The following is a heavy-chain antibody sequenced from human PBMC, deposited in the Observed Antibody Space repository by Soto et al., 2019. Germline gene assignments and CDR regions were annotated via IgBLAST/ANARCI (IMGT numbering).Heavy chain of an antibody. V-gene: IGHV3-23*01. CDR2: ISHSDHST. CDR1: GFPFSRCA. Sequence: EVQLLESGGGLVQPGGSLRLSCAASGFPFSRCAMNWVRQAPGKGLEWVSTISHSDHSTYYADSVKGRFTISRDNSKNTLSLQMNSLTVEDTAVYYCVRGANDYGDYYFDYWGQGTLVTVSS. CDR3: VRGANDYGDYYFDY. D-gene: IGHD4-17*01. J-gene: IGHJ4*02.